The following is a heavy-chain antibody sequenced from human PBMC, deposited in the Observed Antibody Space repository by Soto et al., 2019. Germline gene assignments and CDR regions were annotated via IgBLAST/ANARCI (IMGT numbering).Heavy chain of an antibody. Sequence: QVHLQESGPGLVKPSETMSLTCTASGASIRNFYWNWVRQFPGKGLEWIGHIYNGERTNYNPSLKSLVTISVDTSKNQFSLKFSSVTVADTAVYYCAQTTGWPGFDYWGQGTLVAVSS. V-gene: IGHV4-59*01. CDR2: IYNGERT. J-gene: IGHJ4*02. CDR1: GASIRNFY. CDR3: AQTTGWPGFDY. D-gene: IGHD6-19*01.